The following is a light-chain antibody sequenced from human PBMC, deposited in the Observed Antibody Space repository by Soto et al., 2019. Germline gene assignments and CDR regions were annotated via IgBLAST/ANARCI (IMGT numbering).Light chain of an antibody. Sequence: DIQMTQSPSTLSASVGDRVTITCRASQSISSWLAWYQQKPGKAPNLLIYDASSLESGVPSRFSGSGSGTEVTLTISSPQPDDFGTYSWQQYNNYSCTFCQGTKLEIK. CDR3: QQYNNYSCT. V-gene: IGKV1-5*01. CDR1: QSISSW. J-gene: IGKJ2*02. CDR2: DAS.